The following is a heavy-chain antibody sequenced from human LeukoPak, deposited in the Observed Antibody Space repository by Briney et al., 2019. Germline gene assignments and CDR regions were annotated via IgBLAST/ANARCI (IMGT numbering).Heavy chain of an antibody. CDR2: ISAYNGNT. CDR3: ARDNRYYYDSSGYYPSRNLYFDY. J-gene: IGHJ4*02. CDR1: GYTFTGYG. Sequence: GASVKVSCKASGYTFTGYGISWVRQAPGQGLEWMGWISAYNGNTNYAQKLQGRVTMTTDTSTSTAYMELRSLRSDDTAVYYCARDNRYYYDSSGYYPSRNLYFDYWGQGTLVTVSS. D-gene: IGHD3-22*01. V-gene: IGHV1-18*01.